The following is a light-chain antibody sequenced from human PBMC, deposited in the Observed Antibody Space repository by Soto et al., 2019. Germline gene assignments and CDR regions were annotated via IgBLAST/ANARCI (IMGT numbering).Light chain of an antibody. CDR2: GAS. Sequence: IVLTQSPGTLYLSPGERATLSCRASQSVSSSYLAWYQQKPGQAPRLLIYGASSRATGIPDRFSGSGSGTDFTLTISRLEPEDFAVYYCQQYGSSQTFGQGTKVDIK. J-gene: IGKJ1*01. CDR1: QSVSSSY. CDR3: QQYGSSQT. V-gene: IGKV3-20*01.